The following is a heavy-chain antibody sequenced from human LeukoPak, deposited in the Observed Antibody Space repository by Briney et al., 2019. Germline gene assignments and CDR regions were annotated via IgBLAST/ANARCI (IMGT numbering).Heavy chain of an antibody. Sequence: GGSLRLSCAVSGFTFSDHYVDWVRQAPGKGLEWVSYISSSSGTIYYADSVKGRFTISRDNAKNSLYLQMNSLRAEDTAVYYCAELGITMIGGVWGKGTTVTISS. D-gene: IGHD3-10*02. CDR1: GFTFSDHY. CDR2: ISSSSGTI. CDR3: AELGITMIGGV. V-gene: IGHV3-48*01. J-gene: IGHJ6*04.